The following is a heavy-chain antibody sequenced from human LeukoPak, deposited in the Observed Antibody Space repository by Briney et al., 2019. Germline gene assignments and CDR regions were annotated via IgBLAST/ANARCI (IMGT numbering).Heavy chain of an antibody. J-gene: IGHJ6*03. D-gene: IGHD3-3*01. CDR3: ARGQDTIFGVPYSGYMEV. V-gene: IGHV3-21*01. Sequence: GGSLTLPCAASEFTFSSYSMNWVRHAPGTGQGWVSFISISGTYISYADSVKGRLTISRDNAKNSLYLQMNSLRAEDTAVYYCARGQDTIFGVPYSGYMEVWCKGATVAVSS. CDR2: ISISGTYI. CDR1: EFTFSSYS.